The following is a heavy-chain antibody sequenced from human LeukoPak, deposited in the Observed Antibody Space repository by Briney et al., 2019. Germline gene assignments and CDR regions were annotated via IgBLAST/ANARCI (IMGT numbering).Heavy chain of an antibody. CDR3: AKAGGAQGGDGGANYFYYYMDV. V-gene: IGHV3-33*06. J-gene: IGHJ6*03. CDR2: IWYDGSNK. CDR1: GFTFTNYG. Sequence: PGGSLRLSCAASGFTFTNYGINWVRQAPGRGLEWVALIWYDGSNKYYADSVKGRFTISRDNSKNTLYLQMNSLRAEDTAVYYCAKAGGAQGGDGGANYFYYYMDVWGTGTTVTVSS. D-gene: IGHD2-21*01.